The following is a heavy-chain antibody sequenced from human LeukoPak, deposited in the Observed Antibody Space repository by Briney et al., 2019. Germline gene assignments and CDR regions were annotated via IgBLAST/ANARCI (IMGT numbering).Heavy chain of an antibody. J-gene: IGHJ4*02. D-gene: IGHD3-22*01. CDR2: IKQDGSEK. CDR1: GFTFSSYW. V-gene: IGHV3-7*01. Sequence: GGSLRLSCAASGFTFSSYWMSWVRQAPGKGLEGGANIKQDGSEKYYVDSVKGRFTISRDNAKNSLYLQMNSLRAEDTAVYYCAGLDYYDSRDWGQGTLVTVSS. CDR3: AGLDYYDSRD.